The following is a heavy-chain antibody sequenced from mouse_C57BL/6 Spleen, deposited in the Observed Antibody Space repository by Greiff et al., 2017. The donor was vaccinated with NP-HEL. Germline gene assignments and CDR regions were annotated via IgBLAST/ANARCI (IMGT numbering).Heavy chain of an antibody. CDR1: GYTFTSYW. V-gene: IGHV1-52*01. D-gene: IGHD2-5*01. Sequence: QVQLQQPGAELVRPGSSVKLSCKASGYTFTSYWMHWVKQRPIQGLEWIGNIDPSDSETHYNQKFKDKATLTVDKSSSTAYMQLSSLTCEDSAVYYCARWSYSNYFDYWGQGTTLTVSS. J-gene: IGHJ2*01. CDR3: ARWSYSNYFDY. CDR2: IDPSDSET.